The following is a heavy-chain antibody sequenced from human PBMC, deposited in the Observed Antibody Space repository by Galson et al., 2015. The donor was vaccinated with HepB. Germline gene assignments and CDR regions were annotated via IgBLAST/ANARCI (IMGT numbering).Heavy chain of an antibody. D-gene: IGHD1-26*01. Sequence: SLRLSCAASGFTFSSYSMNWVRQAPGKGLEWVSSISSSSSYIYYADSVKGRFTTSRDNAKNSLYLQMNSLRAEDTAVYYCAKDGSSPRNAFDIWGQGTMVTVSS. CDR1: GFTFSSYS. CDR3: AKDGSSPRNAFDI. CDR2: ISSSSSYI. J-gene: IGHJ3*02. V-gene: IGHV3-21*04.